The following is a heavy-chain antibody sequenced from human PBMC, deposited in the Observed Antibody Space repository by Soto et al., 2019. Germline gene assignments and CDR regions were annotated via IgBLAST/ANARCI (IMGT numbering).Heavy chain of an antibody. D-gene: IGHD1-26*01. CDR3: ARVRSLLRARDTSVTCFDY. J-gene: IGHJ4*02. CDR2: INGGNGDT. V-gene: IGHV1-3*01. CDR1: GYTLSSYG. Sequence: VQLVQSEAEVKKPGASVKVSCKASGYTLSSYGIHWVRQAPGQRLEWMGWINGGNGDTMYAQKFQDRVTMTRGTSANTADMVVRSLASKDTAVSYCARVRSLLRARDTSVTCFDYWGQGTLVTVSS.